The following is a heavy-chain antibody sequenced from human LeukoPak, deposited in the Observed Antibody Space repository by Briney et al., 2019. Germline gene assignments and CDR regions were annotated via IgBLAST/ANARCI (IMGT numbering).Heavy chain of an antibody. CDR2: VYYTGST. J-gene: IGHJ4*02. D-gene: IGHD5-12*01. CDR3: ARLAGSEDGGYDRNYFAS. CDR1: TDSIRTSY. Sequence: SETLSLTCIVSTDSIRTSYWSWVRQPPGEGLEWIGFVYYTGSTNYNPSLKSRVIMSVDMSKNQLSLKVRSVTAADTAVYYCARLAGSEDGGYDRNYFASWGRGTLVTVTS. V-gene: IGHV4-59*08.